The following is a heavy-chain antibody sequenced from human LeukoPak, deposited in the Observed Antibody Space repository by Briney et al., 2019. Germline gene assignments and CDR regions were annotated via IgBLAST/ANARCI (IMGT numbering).Heavy chain of an antibody. Sequence: GGSLRLSCAASGFTFSSYDMHWVRQATGKRLEWGSAIGTAGDTYYPGSVKGRFTISRENAKNSLYLQMNSLRAGDTAVYYCAREGVDYYGSGTKPYYYGMDVWGQGTTVTVSS. CDR1: GFTFSSYD. CDR3: AREGVDYYGSGTKPYYYGMDV. D-gene: IGHD3-10*01. CDR2: IGTAGDT. V-gene: IGHV3-13*04. J-gene: IGHJ6*02.